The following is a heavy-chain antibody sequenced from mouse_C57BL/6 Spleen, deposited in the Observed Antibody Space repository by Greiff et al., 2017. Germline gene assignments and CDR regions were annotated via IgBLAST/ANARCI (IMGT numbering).Heavy chain of an antibody. D-gene: IGHD1-1*01. Sequence: EVQVVESGEGLVKPGGSLKLSCAASGFTFSSYAMSWVRQTPEKRLAWVAYISSGGDYIYYADTVKGRFTISRDNARNTLYLQMSSLKSEDTAMYYCTRDGSSYYFDYWGQGTTLTVSS. V-gene: IGHV5-9-1*02. CDR3: TRDGSSYYFDY. CDR1: GFTFSSYA. J-gene: IGHJ2*01. CDR2: ISSGGDYI.